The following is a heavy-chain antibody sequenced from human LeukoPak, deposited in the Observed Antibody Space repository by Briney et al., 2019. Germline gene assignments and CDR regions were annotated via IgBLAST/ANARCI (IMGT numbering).Heavy chain of an antibody. V-gene: IGHV4-38-2*01. CDR1: GYSISSGYY. CDR2: IYHSGST. Sequence: SETLSLTCAVSGYSISSGYYWGWIRQPPGKGLEWIGSIYHSGSTYYNPSLKSRVTISVDTSKNQFSLKLSSVTAADTAVYYCARHRAPYSGSYVDYWGQGTLVTASS. CDR3: ARHRAPYSGSYVDY. D-gene: IGHD1-26*01. J-gene: IGHJ4*02.